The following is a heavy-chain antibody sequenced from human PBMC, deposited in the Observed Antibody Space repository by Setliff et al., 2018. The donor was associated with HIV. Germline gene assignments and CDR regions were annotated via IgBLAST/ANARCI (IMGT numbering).Heavy chain of an antibody. CDR2: IYPGDSDI. J-gene: IGHJ4*02. V-gene: IGHV5-51*01. CDR3: ARAGRGGGSYWTFDY. Sequence: GESLKISCKGSACSFTNNWIGWVRQMPGKGLEWMGIIYPGDSDIRYSPSFQGQVTISADKAISTAYLQWSSLKASDTGMYYCARAGRGGGSYWTFDYWGQGTLVTVSS. D-gene: IGHD1-26*01. CDR1: ACSFTNNW.